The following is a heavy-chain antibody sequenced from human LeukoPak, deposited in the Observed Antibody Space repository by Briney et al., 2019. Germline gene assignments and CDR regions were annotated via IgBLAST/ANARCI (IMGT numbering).Heavy chain of an antibody. CDR1: GGSFSGYY. V-gene: IGHV4-59*01. CDR3: ARGHGSGSYYNHPLDY. CDR2: IYYSGST. J-gene: IGHJ4*02. Sequence: NPSETLSLTCAVYGGSFSGYYWSWIRQPPGKGLEWIGYIYYSGSTNYNPSLKSRVTISVDTSKNQFSLKLSSVTAADTAVYYCARGHGSGSYYNHPLDYWGQGTLVTVSS. D-gene: IGHD3-10*01.